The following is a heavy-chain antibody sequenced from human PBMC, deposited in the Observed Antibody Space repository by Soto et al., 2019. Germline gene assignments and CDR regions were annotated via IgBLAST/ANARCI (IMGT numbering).Heavy chain of an antibody. Sequence: SVRVSCMASGDTFTSYDINWVRQATGQGLEWMGWMIPIFGTASYAQKFQGRVTITADESTSTAYMELSSLRSEDTAVYYCARVGAGNYYYYYGMDVWGQGTTVTVSS. J-gene: IGHJ6*02. D-gene: IGHD1-1*01. CDR1: GDTFTSYD. V-gene: IGHV1-69*13. CDR2: MIPIFGTA. CDR3: ARVGAGNYYYYYGMDV.